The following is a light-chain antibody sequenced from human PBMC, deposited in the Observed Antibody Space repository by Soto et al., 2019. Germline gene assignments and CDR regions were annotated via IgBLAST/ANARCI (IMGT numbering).Light chain of an antibody. CDR3: LQVFNFPRA. J-gene: IGKJ1*01. V-gene: IGKV1-6*02. CDR1: QDIGND. CDR2: AAS. Sequence: AIQMTQSPSSLAGSVGDRLTITCRASQDIGNDLGWYQKKPGKAPKLLIYAASSLQSGVSSRFSGSGSGTEFTLTISRLQPEDFATYYCLQVFNFPRAFVPGDKVDIK.